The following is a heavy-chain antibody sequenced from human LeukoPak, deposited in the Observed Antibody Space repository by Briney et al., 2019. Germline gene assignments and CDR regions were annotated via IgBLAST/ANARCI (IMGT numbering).Heavy chain of an antibody. CDR1: GYTFTSYY. J-gene: IGHJ3*02. D-gene: IGHD3-22*01. CDR2: INPSGGST. V-gene: IGHV1-46*01. Sequence: GASVKVSCKASGYTFTSYYMHWVRQAPGQGLEWMGIINPSGGSTSYAQKFQGRVTMTRDTPTSTVYMELSSLRSEDTAVYYCARGYDSSGYYYRAPFDIWGQGTMVTASS. CDR3: ARGYDSSGYYYRAPFDI.